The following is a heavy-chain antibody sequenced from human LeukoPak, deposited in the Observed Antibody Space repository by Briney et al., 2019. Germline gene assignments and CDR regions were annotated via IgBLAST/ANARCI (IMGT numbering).Heavy chain of an antibody. D-gene: IGHD5-24*01. CDR1: GYTFTSYD. V-gene: IGHV1-69*13. CDR2: IIPIFGTA. J-gene: IGHJ4*02. CDR3: ARSRDGYNFPFDY. Sequence: SVKVSCKASGYTFTSYDISWVRQAPGQGLEWMGGIIPIFGTANYAQKFQGRVTITADESTSTAYMELSSLRSEDTAVYYCARSRDGYNFPFDYWGQGTLVTVSS.